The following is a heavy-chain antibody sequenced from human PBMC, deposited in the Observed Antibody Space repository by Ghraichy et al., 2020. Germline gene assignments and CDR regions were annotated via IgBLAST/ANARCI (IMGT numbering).Heavy chain of an antibody. CDR3: ARSLGWHDAFDV. CDR1: GGSISSYY. J-gene: IGHJ3*01. V-gene: IGHV4-59*08. D-gene: IGHD5-24*01. Sequence: SETLSLTCTVSGGSISSYYWNLIQQPPWQGLESIGYNYYSGIPNDNPSLKSRVTISVDTSRNQFSLTLSSVAAADTAVYFCARSLGWHDAFDVWGQGTMVSVSA. CDR2: NYYSGIP.